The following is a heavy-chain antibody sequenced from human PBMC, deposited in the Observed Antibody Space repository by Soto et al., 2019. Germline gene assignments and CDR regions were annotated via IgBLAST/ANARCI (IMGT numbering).Heavy chain of an antibody. Sequence: SETLSLTCTVSGGSISSYYWSWIRQPPGKGLEWIGYIYYSGSTNYNPSLKSRVTISVDTSKNQFSLKLSSVTAADTAVYYCARVDGFTMVRGVIDPLFDYWGQGTLVTVSS. CDR3: ARVDGFTMVRGVIDPLFDY. CDR2: IYYSGST. D-gene: IGHD3-10*01. CDR1: GGSISSYY. J-gene: IGHJ4*02. V-gene: IGHV4-59*01.